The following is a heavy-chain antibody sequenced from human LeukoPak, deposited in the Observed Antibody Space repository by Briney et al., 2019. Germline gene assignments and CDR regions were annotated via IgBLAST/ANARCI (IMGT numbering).Heavy chain of an antibody. CDR1: GYTFIRYG. V-gene: IGHV1-18*01. J-gene: IGHJ6*02. CDR3: ARVDVGVLDAPPTTLPDYYGMDV. CDR2: ISGYNDDT. Sequence: ASVKVSCKASGYTFIRYGISWVRQAPGQGLEGVGWISGYNDDTNYAQKLQGRVTMTTDTSTSTACMELRSLRSDDTAVYYCARVDVGVLDAPPTTLPDYYGMDVWGQGTTVTVSS. D-gene: IGHD2-2*01.